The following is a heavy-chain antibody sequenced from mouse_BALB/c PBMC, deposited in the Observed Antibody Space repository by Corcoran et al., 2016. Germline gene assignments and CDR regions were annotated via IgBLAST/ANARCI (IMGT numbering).Heavy chain of an antibody. Sequence: EVQLQQSGPELVKPGASMKISCKASGYSFTGYTMNWVKQSHGKNLEWIGLINPYNGGTSYNQKFKGKATLTVDKSSNTAYMELLSLTSEDSAVYYCARGSYGNYGYYYAMDYWGQGTSVTVSS. J-gene: IGHJ4*01. CDR1: GYSFTGYT. CDR3: ARGSYGNYGYYYAMDY. D-gene: IGHD2-1*01. V-gene: IGHV1-18*01. CDR2: INPYNGGT.